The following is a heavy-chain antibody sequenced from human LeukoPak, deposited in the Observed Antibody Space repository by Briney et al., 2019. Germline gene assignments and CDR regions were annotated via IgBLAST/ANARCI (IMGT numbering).Heavy chain of an antibody. Sequence: SETLSLTCTVSGGSISSSSYYWGWIRQPPGKGLEWIGSIYYSGSTYYNPSLKSRVTIFVDTSKNQFSLKLSSVTAADTAVYYCARPGYYEYYYGMDVWGQGTTVTVSS. D-gene: IGHD3-22*01. V-gene: IGHV4-39*01. J-gene: IGHJ6*02. CDR1: GGSISSSSYY. CDR3: ARPGYYEYYYGMDV. CDR2: IYYSGST.